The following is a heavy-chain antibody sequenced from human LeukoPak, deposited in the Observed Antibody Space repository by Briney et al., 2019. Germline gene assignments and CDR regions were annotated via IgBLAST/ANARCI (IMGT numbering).Heavy chain of an antibody. Sequence: GGSLRLSCAASGFTFSNYDMHWVRQAPGKGLEYVSAISSRGDYTYYTNSVKGRFTISRDNSKNTLYLRMGSLRGEDMAVYYCARAPNAGRTGSHWFDPWGQGALVTVSS. CDR1: GFTFSNYD. CDR3: ARAPNAGRTGSHWFDP. J-gene: IGHJ5*02. D-gene: IGHD3/OR15-3a*01. CDR2: ISSRGDYT. V-gene: IGHV3-64*01.